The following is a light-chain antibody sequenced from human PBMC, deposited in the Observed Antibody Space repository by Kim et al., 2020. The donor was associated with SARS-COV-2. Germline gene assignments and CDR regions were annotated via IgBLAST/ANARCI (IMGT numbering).Light chain of an antibody. CDR3: ESWDDGLRAWV. V-gene: IGLV1-47*01. CDR1: SSNIETNY. CDR2: RNN. J-gene: IGLJ3*02. Sequence: ELTQPPSASGTPGQRVTISCSGSSSNIETNYVYWYQQPPGTAPKLLIYRNNQRPSGVPDRFSGSKSGTSASLAISGLRSEDEANYYCESWDDGLRAWV.